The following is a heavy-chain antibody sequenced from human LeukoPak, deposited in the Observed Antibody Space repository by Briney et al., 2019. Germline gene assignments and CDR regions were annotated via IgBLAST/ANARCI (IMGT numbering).Heavy chain of an antibody. V-gene: IGHV4-34*01. CDR1: GGSFSGYY. D-gene: IGHD3-22*01. CDR2: INHSGST. J-gene: IGHJ4*02. CDR3: ARSVRYYYDSSGYFRGYFDY. Sequence: SETLSLTCAVYGGSFSGYYWSWIRQPPGKGLEWIGEINHSGSTNYNPSLKSRVTISVDTPKNQFSLKLSSVTAADTAVYYCARSVRYYYDSSGYFRGYFDYWGQGTLVAVSS.